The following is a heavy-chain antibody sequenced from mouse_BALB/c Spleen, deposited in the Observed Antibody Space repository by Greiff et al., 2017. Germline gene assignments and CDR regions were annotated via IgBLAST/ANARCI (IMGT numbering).Heavy chain of an antibody. CDR3: ARSCTFDY. CDR2: ISSGSSTS. CDR1: GFTFSSFG. J-gene: IGHJ2*01. V-gene: IGHV5-17*02. Sequence: EVHLVESGGGLVQPGGSRKLSCAASGFTFSSFGMHWVRQAPEKGLEWVAYISSGSSTSYYADTVKGRFTISRDNPKNTLFLQMTSLRSEDTAMYYCARSCTFDYWGQGTTLTVSS.